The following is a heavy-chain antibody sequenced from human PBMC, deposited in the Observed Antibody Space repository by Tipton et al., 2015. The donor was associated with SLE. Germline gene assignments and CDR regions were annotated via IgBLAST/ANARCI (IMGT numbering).Heavy chain of an antibody. J-gene: IGHJ6*02. D-gene: IGHD6-13*01. V-gene: IGHV4-59*11. Sequence: TLSLTCTVSGGSISSHYWSWIRQPPGKGLEWIGYIYYSGSTNYNPSLKSRVTISVDTSKNQFSLKLSSVTAADTAVYYCAREERIAAAGRLYYYYAMDVWGQGPAVTVSS. CDR2: IYYSGST. CDR1: GGSISSHY. CDR3: AREERIAAAGRLYYYYAMDV.